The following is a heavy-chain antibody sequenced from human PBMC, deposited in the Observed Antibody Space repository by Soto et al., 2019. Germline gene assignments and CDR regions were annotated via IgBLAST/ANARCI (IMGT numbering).Heavy chain of an antibody. CDR1: GGSFSGYY. D-gene: IGHD3-3*01. Sequence: SETLSLTCAVYGGSFSGYYWSWIRQPPGKGLEWIGEINHSGSTNYNPSLKSRVTISVDTSKNQFSLKLSSVTAADTAVYYCARRFYDFWSGPHYGMDVWGQGTTVTVS. CDR3: ARRFYDFWSGPHYGMDV. CDR2: INHSGST. J-gene: IGHJ6*02. V-gene: IGHV4-34*01.